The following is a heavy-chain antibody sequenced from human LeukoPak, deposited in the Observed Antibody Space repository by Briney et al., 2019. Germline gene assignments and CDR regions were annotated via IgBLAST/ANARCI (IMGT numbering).Heavy chain of an antibody. CDR3: ARTRPQDHATSYMAV. V-gene: IGHV4-59*08. CDR2: IFYSGTT. D-gene: IGHD1-26*01. CDR1: GDSISSDY. J-gene: IGHJ6*01. Sequence: PSETLSLTCNVSGDSISSDYWSWIRQSPEKGLEWIGFIFYSGTTSYNPSLQSRVTISVDTSKNQFSLKLSSVTAADTAVYYCARTRPQDHATSYMAVWGTGTTVTV.